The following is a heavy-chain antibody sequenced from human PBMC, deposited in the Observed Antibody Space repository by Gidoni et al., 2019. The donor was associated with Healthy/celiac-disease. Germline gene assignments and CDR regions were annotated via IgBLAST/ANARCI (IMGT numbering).Heavy chain of an antibody. CDR3: ARDGARGYSGYDGLLGVTRYFDY. Sequence: QVQLVQPGAEVKKPGSSVKVSCKASGGTFSSYAISWVRQAPGQGLEWMGGIIPIFGTANYAQKFQGRVTITADKSTSTAYMELSSLRSEDTAVYYCARDGARGYSGYDGLLGVTRYFDYWGQGTLVTVSS. CDR2: IIPIFGTA. J-gene: IGHJ4*02. D-gene: IGHD5-12*01. V-gene: IGHV1-69*06. CDR1: GGTFSSYA.